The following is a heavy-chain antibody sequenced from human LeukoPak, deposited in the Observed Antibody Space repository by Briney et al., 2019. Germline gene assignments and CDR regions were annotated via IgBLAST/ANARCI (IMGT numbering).Heavy chain of an antibody. V-gene: IGHV3-23*01. J-gene: IGHJ4*02. CDR1: GFTFSRQD. CDR3: AKDSIRTSGWYHFDY. D-gene: IGHD6-19*01. CDR2: ISASDGST. Sequence: PGGSLRLSCAASGFTFSRQDMSWVRQALGKGLEWVSGISASDGSTNYGDSVKGRFTISRDNSKNTLYLHMNSLRVEDTAVYFCAKDSIRTSGWYHFDYWGQGALVTVSS.